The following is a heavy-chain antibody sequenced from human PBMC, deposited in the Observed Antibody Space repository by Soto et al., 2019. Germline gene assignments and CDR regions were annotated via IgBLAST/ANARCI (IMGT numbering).Heavy chain of an antibody. D-gene: IGHD3-9*01. CDR1: GGSISSSSYY. V-gene: IGHV4-39*01. CDR3: ARHGTAGYDILTGRHAFDI. Sequence: PSETLSLTCTVSGGSISSSSYYWGWIRQPPGEGLEWIGSIYYSGSTYYNPSLKSRVTISVDTSKNQFSLKLSSVTAADTAVYYCARHGTAGYDILTGRHAFDIWGQGTMVTVSS. J-gene: IGHJ3*02. CDR2: IYYSGST.